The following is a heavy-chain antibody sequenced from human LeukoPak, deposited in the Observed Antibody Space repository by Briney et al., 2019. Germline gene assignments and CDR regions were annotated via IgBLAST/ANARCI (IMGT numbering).Heavy chain of an antibody. CDR3: ARDPLSSSSFDL. Sequence: PGGSLRLSCPASGFTFSSYEMNWVRQAPGKGLEWVSYISSRSATIYYADSVKGRFTISRDNAKNSLYLQMNSLRAEDTAVYYCARDPLSSSSFDLWGQGTLVTVSS. D-gene: IGHD6-13*01. CDR2: ISSRSATI. J-gene: IGHJ4*02. CDR1: GFTFSSYE. V-gene: IGHV3-48*01.